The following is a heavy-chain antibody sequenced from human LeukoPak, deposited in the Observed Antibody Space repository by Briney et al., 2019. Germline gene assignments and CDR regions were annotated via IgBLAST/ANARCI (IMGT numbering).Heavy chain of an antibody. CDR1: GLTFSSYW. CDR2: INRDGSST. D-gene: IGHD1-26*01. CDR3: ARASGSYSFDY. J-gene: IGHJ4*02. V-gene: IGHV3-74*01. Sequence: GGSLRLSCAASGLTFSSYWMHWVRQAPGKGLVLVSRINRDGSSTSYADSVKGRFTISRDNAKNTLNLQMNSLRAEDMAVYYCARASGSYSFDYWGQGNLVTVSS.